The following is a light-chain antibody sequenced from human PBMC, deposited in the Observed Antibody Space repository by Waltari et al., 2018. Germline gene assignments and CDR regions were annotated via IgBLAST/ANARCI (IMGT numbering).Light chain of an antibody. V-gene: IGKV1-33*01. J-gene: IGKJ3*01. CDR3: QHYDNFPFT. Sequence: DIQMTQSPSSLSASIGDRVTITCQASQDISNYLLWYQQKPGKAPTVLVYDASTLGRGVPSRFSGSGSGTDFTFTIAALQPEDFATYFCQHYDNFPFTFGPGTTVDVK. CDR1: QDISNY. CDR2: DAS.